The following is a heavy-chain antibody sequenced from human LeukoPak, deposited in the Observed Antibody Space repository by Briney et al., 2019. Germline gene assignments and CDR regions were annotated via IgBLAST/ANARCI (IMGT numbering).Heavy chain of an antibody. CDR3: ARRGGSGLVDY. D-gene: IGHD3-10*01. CDR2: IYYSGST. V-gene: IGHV4-59*01. J-gene: IGHJ4*02. Sequence: PSETLSLTCAVSGGSISSSNWWSWIRQPPGKGLEWIGYIYYSGSTNYNPSLKSRVTISVDTSKNQFSLKLSSVTAADTAVYYCARRGGSGLVDYWGQGTLVTVSS. CDR1: GGSISSSNW.